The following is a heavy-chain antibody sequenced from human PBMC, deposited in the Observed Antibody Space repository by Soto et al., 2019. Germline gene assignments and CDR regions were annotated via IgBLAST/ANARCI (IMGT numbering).Heavy chain of an antibody. J-gene: IGHJ6*02. D-gene: IGHD3-10*01. CDR3: ARVSGIYYYGMDV. Sequence: QVQLQQWGAGLLKPSETLSLTCAVYGGSFSGYYWSWIRQPPGKGLEWIGEINHSGSTNYNPSLMSRVTISVDTSKNQFSLKLSSVTAADTAVYYCARVSGIYYYGMDVWGQGTTVTVSS. CDR2: INHSGST. CDR1: GGSFSGYY. V-gene: IGHV4-34*01.